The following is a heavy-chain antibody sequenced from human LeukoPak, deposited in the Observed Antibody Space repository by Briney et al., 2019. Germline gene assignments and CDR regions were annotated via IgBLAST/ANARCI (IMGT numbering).Heavy chain of an antibody. CDR3: AKDPSTMVRGVNVDY. CDR1: GITLSNYG. J-gene: IGHJ4*02. V-gene: IGHV3-23*01. D-gene: IGHD3-10*01. CDR2: ISDSGGRT. Sequence: GGSLRPSCAVSGITLSNYGTSWVRQAPGKGLEWVAGISDSGGRTNYADSVKGRFTISRDNPKNAIYLQMNSLRAEDTAVYYCAKDPSTMVRGVNVDYWGQGTLVTVSS.